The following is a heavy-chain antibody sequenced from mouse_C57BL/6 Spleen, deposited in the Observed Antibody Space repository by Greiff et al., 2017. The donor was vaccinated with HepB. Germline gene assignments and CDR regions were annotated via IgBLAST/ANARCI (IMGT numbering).Heavy chain of an antibody. CDR1: GYTFTSYW. J-gene: IGHJ1*03. D-gene: IGHD2-4*01. V-gene: IGHV1-50*01. CDR2: IDPSDSYT. Sequence: QVQLQQPGAELVKPGASVKLSCKASGYTFTSYWMQWVKQRPGQGLEWIGEIDPSDSYTNYNQKFKGKATLTVDTSSSTAYMQLSSLTSADSAVYYCARSYDYDRGRRVFDVWGTGTTVTVSS. CDR3: ARSYDYDRGRRVFDV.